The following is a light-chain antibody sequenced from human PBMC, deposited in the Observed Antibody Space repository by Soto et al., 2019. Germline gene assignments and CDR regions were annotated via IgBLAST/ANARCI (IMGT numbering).Light chain of an antibody. J-gene: IGKJ1*01. Sequence: DVVKTPSPLSLHVTLGQPASISCRYSQSLAYSDGNAYLIWFHQRPGQSPRRLIFKVSNRDSGVPDRFSGSGAGSDFTLKISRVEAEDVGVYYCMQGSFWPWTFGQGTKVDI. CDR3: MQGSFWPWT. V-gene: IGKV2-30*01. CDR2: KVS. CDR1: QSLAYSDGNAY.